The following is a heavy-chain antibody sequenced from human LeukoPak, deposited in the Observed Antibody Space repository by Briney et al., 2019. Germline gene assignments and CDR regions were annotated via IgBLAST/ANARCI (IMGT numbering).Heavy chain of an antibody. CDR2: INSDGSTT. J-gene: IGHJ6*03. Sequence: GGSLRLSCAASGFTFSSYWMHWVRQAPGKGLVWVSRINSDGSTTTYADSVKGRFTISRDNAKNTLYLQMNSLRAEDTAVYYCATGFFYYYYVDVWGKGTTVTVSS. CDR3: ATGFFYYYYVDV. V-gene: IGHV3-74*01. CDR1: GFTFSSYW. D-gene: IGHD3-10*01.